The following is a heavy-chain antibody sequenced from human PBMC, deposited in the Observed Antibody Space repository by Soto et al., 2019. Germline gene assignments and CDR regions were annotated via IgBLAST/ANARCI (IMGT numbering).Heavy chain of an antibody. Sequence: GASVKVSCKASGGTFSSYAISWVRQAPGQGLEWMGGIIPIFGTANYAQKFQGRVTITADESTSTAYMELSSLRSEDTAVYYCAREPYYYDSSGSYTWFDPWGQGTLVTVSS. CDR3: AREPYYYDSSGSYTWFDP. CDR2: IIPIFGTA. J-gene: IGHJ5*02. V-gene: IGHV1-69*13. CDR1: GGTFSSYA. D-gene: IGHD3-22*01.